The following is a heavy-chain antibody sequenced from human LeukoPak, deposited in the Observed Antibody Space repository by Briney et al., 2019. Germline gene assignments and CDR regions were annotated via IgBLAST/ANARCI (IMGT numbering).Heavy chain of an antibody. D-gene: IGHD5-18*01. CDR1: GFTFSSYG. CDR2: IWYDGSNK. CDR3: ARGGARGCSYGSFFDY. V-gene: IGHV3-33*01. Sequence: GGSLRLSCAASGFTFSSYGMHWVRQAPGKGLEWVAVIWYDGSNKYYADSVKGRFTISRDNSKNTLYLQMNSLRAEDTAVYYCARGGARGCSYGSFFDYWGQGTLVTVSS. J-gene: IGHJ4*02.